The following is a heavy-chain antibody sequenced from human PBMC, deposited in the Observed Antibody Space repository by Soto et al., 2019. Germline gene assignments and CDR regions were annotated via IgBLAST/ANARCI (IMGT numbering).Heavy chain of an antibody. Sequence: QVQLQESGPGLVKPSETLSLTCTVSGGSVNSGSYYWNWVRQPPGKALEWIGFIFYTGITNYSPSLRSRVTISLDTTKNQFSLNLTSVTAADTAVYYCARRLGGSPRYFDYWGQGVRVTVSS. CDR3: ARRLGGSPRYFDY. CDR2: IFYTGIT. J-gene: IGHJ4*02. D-gene: IGHD2-15*01. CDR1: GGSVNSGSYY. V-gene: IGHV4-61*01.